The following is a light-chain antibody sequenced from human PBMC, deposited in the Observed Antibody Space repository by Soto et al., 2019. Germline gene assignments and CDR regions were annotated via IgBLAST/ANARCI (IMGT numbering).Light chain of an antibody. CDR3: QQRGNWPS. CDR1: QSVSRY. J-gene: IGKJ4*01. V-gene: IGKV3-11*01. CDR2: DAS. Sequence: EIALTQSPATLSLSPVERATLSCRASQSVSRYLAWYQQKPGQAPRLLIYDASNRATGIPARFSGSGSGTDFTLTISSLEPEDFAVYYCQQRGNWPSFGGGTKVEIK.